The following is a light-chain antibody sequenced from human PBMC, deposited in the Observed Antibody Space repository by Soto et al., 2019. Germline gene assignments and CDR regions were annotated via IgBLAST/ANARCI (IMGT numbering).Light chain of an antibody. Sequence: EIVLTQSPGTLSLSPGERATLSCRASQSVSSSYLAWYQQKPGQAHSLLIYGASSRATGIPDRFSGSGSGTDFTLTISSLEPEDFAVYYCQQYGSSGYTFGQGTKLEIK. V-gene: IGKV3-20*01. CDR2: GAS. J-gene: IGKJ2*01. CDR1: QSVSSSY. CDR3: QQYGSSGYT.